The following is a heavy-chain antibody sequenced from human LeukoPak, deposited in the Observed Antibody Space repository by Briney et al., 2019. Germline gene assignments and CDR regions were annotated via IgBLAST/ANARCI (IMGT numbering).Heavy chain of an antibody. D-gene: IGHD2-8*02. J-gene: IGHJ4*02. Sequence: SETLSLTCTVSDDSISDYYRGWIRQPPGKGLEWIGYFHNSGTSTYNPSLRSRVTISADTSKNQFSLELNSLTTAATAMYHCARVSTAGWLRDWGQGILVTVSS. V-gene: IGHV4-59*01. CDR3: ARVSTAGWLRD. CDR2: FHNSGTS. CDR1: DDSISDYY.